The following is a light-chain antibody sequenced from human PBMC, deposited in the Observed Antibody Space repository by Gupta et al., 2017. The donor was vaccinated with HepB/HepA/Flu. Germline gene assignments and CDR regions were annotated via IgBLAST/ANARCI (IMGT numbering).Light chain of an antibody. J-gene: IGLJ2*01. CDR1: TVPKKY. V-gene: IGLV3-10*01. CDR2: EDI. CDR3: YSTDSTGHSL. Sequence: SDELTPPPSVSVSPGQTARITCSGDTVPKKYVSWYQQKAGQAPVLLIYEDIKRPAGFPERFSGSSAGTVATLTIDGAQLEDEGDYYCYSTDSTGHSLFGGGTKLTVL.